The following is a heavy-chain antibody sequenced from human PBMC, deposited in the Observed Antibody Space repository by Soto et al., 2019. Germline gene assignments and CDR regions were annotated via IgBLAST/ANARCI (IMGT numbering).Heavy chain of an antibody. CDR1: GYTFTGYY. J-gene: IGHJ3*02. D-gene: IGHD2-15*01. CDR3: ARGKGYCSCGSCYGINAFDI. Sequence: QVQLVQSGAEVKKPGASVKVSCKASGYTFTGYYMHWVRQAPGQGLEWMGWINPNSGGTNYAQKFQGWVTMSRDTSVSTAYMELSRLRSDDTAVYYCARGKGYCSCGSCYGINAFDIWGQGTMVTVSS. V-gene: IGHV1-2*04. CDR2: INPNSGGT.